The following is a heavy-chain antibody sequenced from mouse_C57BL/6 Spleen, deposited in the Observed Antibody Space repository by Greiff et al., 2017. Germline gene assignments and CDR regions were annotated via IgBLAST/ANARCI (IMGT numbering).Heavy chain of an antibody. V-gene: IGHV5-9*01. J-gene: IGHJ4*01. CDR2: ISGGGGNT. Sequence: EVMLVESGGGLVKPGGSLKLSCAASGFTFSSYTMSWVRQTPEKRLEWVATISGGGGNTYYPDSVKGRFTISRDNAKNTLYLQMSSLRSEDTALYYCARDWDDYYAMDYWGQGTSVTVSS. D-gene: IGHD4-1*01. CDR1: GFTFSSYT. CDR3: ARDWDDYYAMDY.